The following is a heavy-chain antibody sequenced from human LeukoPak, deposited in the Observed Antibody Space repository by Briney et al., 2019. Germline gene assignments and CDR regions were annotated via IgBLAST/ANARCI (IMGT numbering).Heavy chain of an antibody. D-gene: IGHD3-10*01. V-gene: IGHV4-4*07. J-gene: IGHJ5*02. CDR2: IYTSGST. CDR1: GGSISSYY. Sequence: PSETLSLTCTVSGGSISSYYWSWIRQPAGKGLEWIGRIYTSGSTNYNPSLKSRVTMSVDTSKNQFSLKLSSVTAADTAVYYCARDGLLWFGESAPNCWFDPWGQGTLVTVSS. CDR3: ARDGLLWFGESAPNCWFDP.